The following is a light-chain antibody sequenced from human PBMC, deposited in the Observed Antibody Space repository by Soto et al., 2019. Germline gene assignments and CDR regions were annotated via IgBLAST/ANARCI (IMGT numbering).Light chain of an antibody. Sequence: EIVLKQSPATLSLSPGERATLSFRASQSVSSYLAWYQQRPGQAPRLLIYDASNRATGVPARFSGSGSGTDFTLTISSLEPEDFAVYYCQQRSSWPPTFGQGTRLEI. J-gene: IGKJ5*01. CDR3: QQRSSWPPT. CDR1: QSVSSY. V-gene: IGKV3-11*01. CDR2: DAS.